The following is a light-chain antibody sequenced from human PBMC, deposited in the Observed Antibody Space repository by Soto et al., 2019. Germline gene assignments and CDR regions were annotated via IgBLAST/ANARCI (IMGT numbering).Light chain of an antibody. Sequence: QSVLSQPPSASGTPGQRVTISCSGSSSNIGRNYVYWYQQVPGTAPKLLIFRNNQRPSGVPDRFSGSKSGTSASLAISGLRSEDEADYFCAAWDYSLSGYWVFGGGTKLTVL. CDR3: AAWDYSLSGYWV. CDR2: RNN. J-gene: IGLJ3*02. CDR1: SSNIGRNY. V-gene: IGLV1-47*01.